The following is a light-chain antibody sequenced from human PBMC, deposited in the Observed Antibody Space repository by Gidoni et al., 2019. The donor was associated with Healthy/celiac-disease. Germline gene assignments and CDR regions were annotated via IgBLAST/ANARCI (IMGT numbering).Light chain of an antibody. V-gene: IGKV1-39*01. CDR1: QSISTY. J-gene: IGKJ1*01. Sequence: DIQMTQSPSSMSASIGDRVTITCRASQSISTYFNWYQQKPGKAPELLIYAASSLQSGVPSRFIGSGSGTDFTLTISSLQTEDFATYYGQQSYSTPRTFGQGTKVEIK. CDR2: AAS. CDR3: QQSYSTPRT.